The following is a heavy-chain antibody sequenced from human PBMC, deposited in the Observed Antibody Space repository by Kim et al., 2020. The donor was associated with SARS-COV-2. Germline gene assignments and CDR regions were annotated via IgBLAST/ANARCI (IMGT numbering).Heavy chain of an antibody. D-gene: IGHD6-6*01. CDR3: ARSRVAIAARGWFDP. J-gene: IGHJ5*02. Sequence: DPGKGQFTISRDNSQNTLYLQMNSLGADETAVYYCARSRVAIAARGWFDPWGQGTLVTVSS. V-gene: IGHV3-30*07.